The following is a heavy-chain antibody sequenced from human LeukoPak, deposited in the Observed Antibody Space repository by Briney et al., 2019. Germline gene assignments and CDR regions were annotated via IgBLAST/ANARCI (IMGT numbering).Heavy chain of an antibody. Sequence: GGSLRLSCAASGFTFSSYAMSWVRQAPGKGLEWVSAISGSGGSTYYADSVKGRFTISRDNSKNTLYLQMNSLRAEDTAVYYCAKDFGTVTTSGLGRLYYYMDVWGKGTTVTVSS. CDR2: ISGSGGST. CDR1: GFTFSSYA. D-gene: IGHD4-17*01. J-gene: IGHJ6*03. V-gene: IGHV3-23*01. CDR3: AKDFGTVTTSGLGRLYYYMDV.